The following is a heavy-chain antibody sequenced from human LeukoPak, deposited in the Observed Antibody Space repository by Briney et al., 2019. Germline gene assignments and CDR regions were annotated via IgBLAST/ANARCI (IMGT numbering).Heavy chain of an antibody. CDR1: GFTFSSYA. CDR2: ISYDGSNK. CDR3: ASHKRYCSSTSCYIGYYYYGMDV. D-gene: IGHD2-2*02. J-gene: IGHJ6*02. Sequence: GGSLRLSCAASGFTFSSYAMHWVRQAPGKGLEWVAVISYDGSNKYYADSVKGRFTISRDNSKNTLYLQMNSLRAEDTAVYYCASHKRYCSSTSCYIGYYYYGMDVWGQGTTVTVSS. V-gene: IGHV3-30-3*01.